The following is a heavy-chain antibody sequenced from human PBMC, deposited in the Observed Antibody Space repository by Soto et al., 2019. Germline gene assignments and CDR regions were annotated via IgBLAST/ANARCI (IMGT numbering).Heavy chain of an antibody. D-gene: IGHD3-3*01. CDR3: AKDYEGFGMSGFLEWLSGFDY. V-gene: IGHV3-23*01. CDR2: ISGSGGST. CDR1: GFTFSSHA. J-gene: IGHJ4*02. Sequence: GGSLRLSCAASGFTFSSHAMSWVRQAPGKGLEWVSAISGSGGSTYYADSVKGRFTISRDNSKNTLYLQMNSLRAEDTAVYYCAKDYEGFGMSGFLEWLSGFDYWGQGTLVTVSS.